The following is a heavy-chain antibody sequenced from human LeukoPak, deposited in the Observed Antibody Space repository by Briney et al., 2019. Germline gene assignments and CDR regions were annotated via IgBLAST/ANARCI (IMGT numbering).Heavy chain of an antibody. CDR1: GYTFTSYD. CDR2: MNPNSGNT. CDR3: ARVNRITMIVGP. V-gene: IGHV1-8*01. Sequence: GASVKVSCKASGYTFTSYDINWVRQATGQGLEWMGWMNPNSGNTGYAQKFQGRVTMTRNTSISTAYMELSSLRSEDTAVYYCARVNRITMIVGPWGQGTMVTVSS. D-gene: IGHD3-22*01. J-gene: IGHJ3*01.